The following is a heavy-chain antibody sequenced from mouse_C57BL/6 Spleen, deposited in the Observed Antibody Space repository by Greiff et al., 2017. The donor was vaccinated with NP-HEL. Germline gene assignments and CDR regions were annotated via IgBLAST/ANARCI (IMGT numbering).Heavy chain of an antibody. V-gene: IGHV5-16*01. CDR2: INYDGSST. CDR1: GFTFSDYY. J-gene: IGHJ2*01. Sequence: EVKLVESEGGLVQPGRSMKLSCTASGFTFSDYYMAWVRQVPEKGLEWVANINYDGSSTYYLDSLKSRFIISRDNAKNILYLQMSSLKSEDTATYYFARDERGNYGWVYFDYWDQRTTLTVSS. D-gene: IGHD2-1*01. CDR3: ARDERGNYGWVYFDY.